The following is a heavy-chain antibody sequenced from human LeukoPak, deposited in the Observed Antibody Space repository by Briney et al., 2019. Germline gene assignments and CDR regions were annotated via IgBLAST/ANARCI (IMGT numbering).Heavy chain of an antibody. V-gene: IGHV1-18*01. CDR1: GYTFTSYG. D-gene: IGHD6-13*01. CDR3: ASPRIAAAGIYGMDV. J-gene: IGHJ6*02. CDR2: ISAYNGNT. Sequence: ASVKVSCKASGYTFTSYGISWVRQAPEQGLEWMGWISAYNGNTNYAQKLQGRVTMTTDASTSTAYMELRSLRSDDTAVYYCASPRIAAAGIYGMDVWGQGTTVTVSS.